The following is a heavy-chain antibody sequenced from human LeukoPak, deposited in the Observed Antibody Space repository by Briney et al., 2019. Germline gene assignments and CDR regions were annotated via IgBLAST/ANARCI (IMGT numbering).Heavy chain of an antibody. CDR2: IWYDGSNK. J-gene: IGHJ6*02. D-gene: IGHD3-3*01. CDR3: ARDSHVLRFLEWSLGMDV. V-gene: IGHV3-33*01. Sequence: GGSLRLSCAASGFTFSSYGMHWVRQAPGKGLEWVAVIWYDGSNKYYADSVKGRFTISRDNSKNTLYLQMNSLRAEDTAVYYCARDSHVLRFLEWSLGMDVWGQGTTVTVSS. CDR1: GFTFSSYG.